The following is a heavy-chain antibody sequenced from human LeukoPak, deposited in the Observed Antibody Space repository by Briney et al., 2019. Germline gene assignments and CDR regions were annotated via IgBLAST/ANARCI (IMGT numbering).Heavy chain of an antibody. CDR3: ARGRLGGSGSYYNVLDY. V-gene: IGHV4-59*01. CDR2: ISYSGGT. Sequence: PSETLSLTCTVSGGSISSYYWSWIRQPPGKGLEWIGYISYSGGTNYNPSLKSRVTISVDTSRNQFSLKLSSVTAADTAVYYCARGRLGGSGSYYNVLDYWGQGTLVTVSS. CDR1: GGSISSYY. D-gene: IGHD3-10*01. J-gene: IGHJ4*02.